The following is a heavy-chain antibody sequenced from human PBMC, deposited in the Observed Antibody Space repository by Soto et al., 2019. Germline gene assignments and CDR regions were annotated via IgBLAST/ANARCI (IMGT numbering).Heavy chain of an antibody. CDR3: AKDIMEAVAASWTFDI. Sequence: EVQLVESGGVVVQPGGSLRLSCAASGFTFDDYTMHWVRQAPGKGLEWVSLISWDGGSTYYADSVKGRFTISRDNSKNSLYLQMNSLRTEDTALYYCAKDIMEAVAASWTFDIWGQGTMVTVSS. J-gene: IGHJ3*02. CDR1: GFTFDDYT. V-gene: IGHV3-43*01. D-gene: IGHD6-19*01. CDR2: ISWDGGST.